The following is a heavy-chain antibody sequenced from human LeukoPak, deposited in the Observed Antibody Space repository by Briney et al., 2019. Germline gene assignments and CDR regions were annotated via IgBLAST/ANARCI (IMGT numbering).Heavy chain of an antibody. CDR1: GFTVSSNY. V-gene: IGHV3-23*01. J-gene: IGHJ4*02. Sequence: GGSLRLSCAASGFTVSSNYMGWVRQAPGKGLEWVSAISGSGGSTYYADSVKGRFTISRDNSKNTLYLQMNSLRAEDTAVYYCATAQTGDGFDYWGQGTLVTVSS. CDR2: ISGSGGST. CDR3: ATAQTGDGFDY. D-gene: IGHD7-27*01.